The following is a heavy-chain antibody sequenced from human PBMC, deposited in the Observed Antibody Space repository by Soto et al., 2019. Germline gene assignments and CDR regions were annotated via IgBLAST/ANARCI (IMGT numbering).Heavy chain of an antibody. D-gene: IGHD3-22*01. Sequence: EVQLVESGGGLVQPGGSLRLSCAASGFTFSSYSMNWVRQAPGKGLEWVSYISSSSSTIYYADSVKGRFTTSRDNAKNSLYLQMNSLRDEDTAVYYCARGADYDSSGIRLNWFDPWGQGTLVTVSS. V-gene: IGHV3-48*02. CDR1: GFTFSSYS. CDR3: ARGADYDSSGIRLNWFDP. CDR2: ISSSSSTI. J-gene: IGHJ5*02.